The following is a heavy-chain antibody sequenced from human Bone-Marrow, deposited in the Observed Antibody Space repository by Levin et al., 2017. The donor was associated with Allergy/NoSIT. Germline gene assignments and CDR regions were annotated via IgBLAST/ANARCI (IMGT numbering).Heavy chain of an antibody. Sequence: PSETLSLTCTVSGGSISTFYWTWIRLTPGKGLEWIGYMDYSGKSIFNPSLRTRASMSVDTSKSQFSLRLTFVTAADTGAYYCARLWDEDYYYGMDIWGQGTTVTVSS. CDR3: ARLWDEDYYYGMDI. D-gene: IGHD1-26*01. V-gene: IGHV4-59*12. CDR1: GGSISTFY. CDR2: MDYSGKS. J-gene: IGHJ6*02.